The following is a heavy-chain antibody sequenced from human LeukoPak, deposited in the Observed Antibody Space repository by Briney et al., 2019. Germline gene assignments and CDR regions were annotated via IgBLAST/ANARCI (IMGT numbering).Heavy chain of an antibody. J-gene: IGHJ4*02. CDR3: ARDLPQWLGSAIDY. D-gene: IGHD6-19*01. CDR1: GFTFTRYW. Sequence: PGGSLRLSCAASGFTFTRYWMTWVRQAPGKGLEWVSGLGGTGYDIFYADSVKGRFTISRDNAKNSLYLQMNSLRAEDTAVYYCARDLPQWLGSAIDYWGQGTLVTVSS. V-gene: IGHV3-21*04. CDR2: LGGTGYDI.